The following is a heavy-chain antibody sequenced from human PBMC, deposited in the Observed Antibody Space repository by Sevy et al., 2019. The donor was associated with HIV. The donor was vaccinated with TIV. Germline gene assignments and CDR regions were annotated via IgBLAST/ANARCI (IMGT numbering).Heavy chain of an antibody. CDR3: ARDSGDYPYYFDH. CDR2: IYHTGPT. V-gene: IGHV4-30-2*01. J-gene: IGHJ4*02. CDR1: GGSISSGLYS. Sequence: KQSQTLSLTCAVSGGSISSGLYSWNWIRQPPGKGLEWIGYIYHTGPTYYNPSLKSRVTISVDTSKNQFSLRLNSVTAADTAMYYCARDSGDYPYYFDHWGQGTLVTVSS. D-gene: IGHD4-17*01.